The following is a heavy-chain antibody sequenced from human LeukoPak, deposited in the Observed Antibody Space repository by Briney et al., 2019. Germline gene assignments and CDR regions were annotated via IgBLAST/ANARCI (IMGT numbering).Heavy chain of an antibody. Sequence: GESLKISCKGSGYSFTSYWIGWVRQMPGKGLEWMGIIYPGDSDTRYSPSFQGQVTISADKSISTAYLQWSSLKASDTAMYYCARRRDERGYTDIFDIWGQGTMVTVSS. J-gene: IGHJ3*02. V-gene: IGHV5-51*01. CDR3: ARRRDERGYTDIFDI. CDR1: GYSFTSYW. D-gene: IGHD5-18*01. CDR2: IYPGDSDT.